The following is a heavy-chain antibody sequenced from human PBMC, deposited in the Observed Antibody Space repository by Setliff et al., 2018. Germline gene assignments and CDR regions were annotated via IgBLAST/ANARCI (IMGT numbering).Heavy chain of an antibody. CDR2: IIPILGIA. CDR3: ARGDFHGVTNL. CDR1: GGTFSSYT. Sequence: SVKVSCKASGGTFSSYTISWVRQAPGQGLEWMGRIIPILGIANYTQKFQGRVTITAGKSTSTAYMELSSLRSEDTAVYYCARGDFHGVTNLWGQGTLVTVSS. D-gene: IGHD4-4*01. V-gene: IGHV1-69*02. J-gene: IGHJ4*02.